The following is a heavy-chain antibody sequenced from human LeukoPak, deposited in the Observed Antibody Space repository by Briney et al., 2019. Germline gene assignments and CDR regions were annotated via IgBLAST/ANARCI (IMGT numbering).Heavy chain of an antibody. CDR2: IRSITFGGTT. D-gene: IGHD6-19*01. V-gene: IGHV3-49*03. Sequence: GGSLRLSCTASGFTFGDYAMSWFRQAPGKGLEWVGFIRSITFGGTTVYAAPVKGRFTISRDDSKSIAYLQMNSLKTEDTAMYYCTRDQPSIAVADWFDPWGQGTLVTVSS. J-gene: IGHJ5*02. CDR3: TRDQPSIAVADWFDP. CDR1: GFTFGDYA.